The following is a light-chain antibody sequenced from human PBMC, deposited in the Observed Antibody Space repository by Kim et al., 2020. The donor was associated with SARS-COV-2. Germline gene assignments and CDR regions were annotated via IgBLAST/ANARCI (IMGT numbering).Light chain of an antibody. CDR2: GKN. J-gene: IGLJ1*01. CDR1: ILRRSF. V-gene: IGLV3-19*01. CDR3: NSRDINNNHYV. Sequence: SSELTQDPAVSVALGQTVRITCQGDILRRSFAAWYQQKPGQAPVLVTYGKNYRPSGIPDRFSGSNSESPASLTITGAQAEDGADYYCNSRDINNNHYVFG.